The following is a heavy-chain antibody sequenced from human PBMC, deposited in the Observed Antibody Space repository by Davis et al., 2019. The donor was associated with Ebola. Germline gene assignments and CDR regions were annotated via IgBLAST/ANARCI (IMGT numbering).Heavy chain of an antibody. CDR2: ISSSSSYI. CDR1: GFTFSSYS. CDR3: ARDSGSRLFDP. V-gene: IGHV3-21*01. D-gene: IGHD3-22*01. Sequence: GESLKISCAASGFTFSSYSMNWVRQAPGKGLEWVSSISSSSSYIYYADSVKGRFTISRDNAKNSLYLQMNSLRAEDTAVYYCARDSGSRLFDPWGQGTLVTVSS. J-gene: IGHJ5*02.